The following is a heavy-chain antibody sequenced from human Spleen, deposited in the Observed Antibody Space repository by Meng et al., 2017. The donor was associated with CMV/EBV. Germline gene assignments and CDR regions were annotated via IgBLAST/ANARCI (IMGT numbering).Heavy chain of an antibody. D-gene: IGHD6-19*01. J-gene: IGHJ4*02. CDR2: VNWNSDNI. Sequence: GGSLRLSCAAAGFTFDDYAMHWVRQAPGKGLEWVSGVNWNSDNIAYADSVKGRFTISRDNAKNSLYLQMNSLRPEDTALYYCTKDIWSSGWGFFDCWGQGTLVTVSS. V-gene: IGHV3-9*01. CDR1: GFTFDDYA. CDR3: TKDIWSSGWGFFDC.